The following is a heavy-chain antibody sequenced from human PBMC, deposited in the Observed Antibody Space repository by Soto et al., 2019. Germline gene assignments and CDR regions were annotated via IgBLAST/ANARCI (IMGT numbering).Heavy chain of an antibody. D-gene: IGHD6-13*01. V-gene: IGHV4-39*01. CDR3: ARHPQYSSSWYGIWWLDP. Sequence: SETLSLTCTVSGGSISSSSYYWGWIRQPPGKGLEWIGSIYYSGSTYYNPSLKSRVTISVDTSKNQFSLKLSSVTAADTAVYYCARHPQYSSSWYGIWWLDPWGQGTLVTVSS. CDR2: IYYSGST. CDR1: GGSISSSSYY. J-gene: IGHJ5*02.